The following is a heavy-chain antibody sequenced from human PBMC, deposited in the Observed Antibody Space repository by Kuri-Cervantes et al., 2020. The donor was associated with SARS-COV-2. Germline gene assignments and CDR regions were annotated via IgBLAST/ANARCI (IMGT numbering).Heavy chain of an antibody. Sequence: GGSLRLSCAASGFTFSSYSMNWVRQAPGKGLEWVSSISSSSSYIYYADSVKGRFTISRDNSKNTLYLQMNSLRAEDTAVYYCAKSQVTIPGNDYWGQGTLVTVSS. D-gene: IGHD4-17*01. V-gene: IGHV3-21*01. CDR2: ISSSSSYI. CDR3: AKSQVTIPGNDY. CDR1: GFTFSSYS. J-gene: IGHJ4*02.